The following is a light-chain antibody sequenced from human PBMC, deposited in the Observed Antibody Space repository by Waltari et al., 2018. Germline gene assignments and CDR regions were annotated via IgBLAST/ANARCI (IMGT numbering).Light chain of an antibody. Sequence: QLVLTQSPSASASLGASVKLTCTLSSEHSRYVIAWHQQQPEKGPRFLMKVNNDGSHIKGDGIPDRFSVSSSGAERYLTISSLQSEDEADYYCQTWGTGIVVFGGGTKLTVL. CDR2: VNNDGSH. CDR3: QTWGTGIVV. J-gene: IGLJ2*01. V-gene: IGLV4-69*01. CDR1: SEHSRYV.